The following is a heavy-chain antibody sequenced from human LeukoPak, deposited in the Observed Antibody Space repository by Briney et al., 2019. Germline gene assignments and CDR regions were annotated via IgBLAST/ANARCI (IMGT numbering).Heavy chain of an antibody. Sequence: GGSLRLSCASSGFTVSRNYMSWVRQAPGKGLEWVSVIDSVGTTYYGDSVKGRFTISRQNSKNMVYLQMNSLRGDDTAIYYCARTQGFDYWGPGTLVNVSS. J-gene: IGHJ4*02. CDR3: ARTQGFDY. CDR2: IDSVGTT. CDR1: GFTVSRNY. V-gene: IGHV3-66*01.